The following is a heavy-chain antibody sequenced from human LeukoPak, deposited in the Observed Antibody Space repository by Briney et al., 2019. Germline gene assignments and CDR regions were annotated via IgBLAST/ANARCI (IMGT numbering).Heavy chain of an antibody. J-gene: IGHJ4*02. CDR3: AASMGATTTDY. CDR1: GYTFTGYY. V-gene: IGHV1-69*05. CDR2: IIPIFGTA. Sequence: SVKVACKASGYTFTGYYIHWVRQAPGQGLEWMGRIIPIFGTANYARKFQGRVTITTDESTSTAYMELSSLRSEDTAVYYCAASMGATTTDYWGQGTLVTVSS. D-gene: IGHD1-26*01.